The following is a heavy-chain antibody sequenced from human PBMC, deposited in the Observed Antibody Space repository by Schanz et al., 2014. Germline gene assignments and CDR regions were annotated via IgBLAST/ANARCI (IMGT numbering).Heavy chain of an antibody. Sequence: QLQLQESGPGLVKPSETLSLTCTVSGDSISSAYWSWIRQFPGKGLEWIGYISYSGRTYYSPSLKSRLTMSVDTSKNQFSLRLSSVTAADTAVYYCARVPEPGWFDPWGQGTLVTVSS. V-gene: IGHV4-31*03. CDR2: ISYSGRT. CDR1: GDSISSAY. CDR3: ARVPEPGWFDP. J-gene: IGHJ5*02. D-gene: IGHD1-26*01.